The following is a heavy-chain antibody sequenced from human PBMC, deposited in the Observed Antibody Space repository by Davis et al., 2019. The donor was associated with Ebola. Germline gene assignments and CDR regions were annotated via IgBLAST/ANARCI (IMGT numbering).Heavy chain of an antibody. CDR3: AREGSMVRGVMDYYYGMDV. Sequence: GESLKISCAASGFTFTSYSMNSVRQAPGKVLEWVSSISSSRSYIYYADSVKGRLTISRDNAKNSLYLQMNSLRAEDTAVYYCAREGSMVRGVMDYYYGMDVWGQGTTVTVSS. V-gene: IGHV3-21*01. D-gene: IGHD3-10*01. CDR1: GFTFTSYS. CDR2: ISSSRSYI. J-gene: IGHJ6*02.